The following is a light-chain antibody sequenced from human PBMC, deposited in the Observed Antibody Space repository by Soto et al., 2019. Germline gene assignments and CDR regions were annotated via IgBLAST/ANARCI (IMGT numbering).Light chain of an antibody. V-gene: IGKV3-15*01. CDR1: QSVGSN. Sequence: EIVMTQSPVTLSVSPGERATRSCRASQSVGSNLAWYQQKPGQAPRLLIYGASTRATGIAARFSGSGSGTEFTLTISSLQSEDFAVYYCQPYNNWPPITFGQGTRLEIK. CDR2: GAS. CDR3: QPYNNWPPIT. J-gene: IGKJ5*01.